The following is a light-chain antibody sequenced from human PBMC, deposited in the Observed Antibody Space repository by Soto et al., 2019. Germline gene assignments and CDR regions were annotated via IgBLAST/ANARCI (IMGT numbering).Light chain of an antibody. J-gene: IGKJ4*01. V-gene: IGKV3-15*01. Sequence: MTQSPSSLSASVGDRVTITCRASQSVSSNLAWYQQKPGQTPKLLIYVASTRATGIPARFSGSGSGTEFTPTISSLQSEALAVSYCQQYNVWPLTFGGGTKVEFK. CDR3: QQYNVWPLT. CDR2: VAS. CDR1: QSVSSN.